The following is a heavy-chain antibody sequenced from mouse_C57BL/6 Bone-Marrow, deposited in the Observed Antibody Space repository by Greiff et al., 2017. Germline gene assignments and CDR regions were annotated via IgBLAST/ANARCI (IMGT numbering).Heavy chain of an antibody. CDR3: ARGGWLLNAMDY. CDR1: GYTFTSYG. J-gene: IGHJ4*01. D-gene: IGHD2-3*01. V-gene: IGHV1-81*01. CDR2: IYPRSGNT. Sequence: QVQLQQSGAELARPGASVKLSCKASGYTFTSYGISWVKQRTGQGLEWIGEIYPRSGNTYYNEKFKGKATLTADKSSSTAYMELRSLTSEDSAVYFCARGGWLLNAMDYWGQGTAVTVSS.